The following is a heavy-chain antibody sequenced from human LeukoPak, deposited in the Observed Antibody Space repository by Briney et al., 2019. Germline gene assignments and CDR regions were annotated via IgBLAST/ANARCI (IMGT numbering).Heavy chain of an antibody. CDR1: GYTFRNYW. CDR2: IKHDESEK. Sequence: PGGSLTLPCAASGYTFRNYWMSWVRQAPGTGLEWVANIKHDESEKYSVDSVKSRFSISRDNAKNSLYLQMNSLRAEDTAVYYCAKGIGVVVIADYWYFDLWGRGTLVTVSS. J-gene: IGHJ2*01. V-gene: IGHV3-7*03. CDR3: AKGIGVVVIADYWYFDL. D-gene: IGHD2-21*01.